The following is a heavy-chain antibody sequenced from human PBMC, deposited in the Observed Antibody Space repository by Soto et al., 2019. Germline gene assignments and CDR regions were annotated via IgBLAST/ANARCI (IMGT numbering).Heavy chain of an antibody. D-gene: IGHD6-19*01. J-gene: IGHJ4*02. Sequence: QVQLVESGGGLVKPGGSLRLSCAASGFTFSDYYMSWIRQAPGKGLEWVSYISRSGRTIYYADSVKGRFTISRDNAKNSLYLQMHSQRVEDTAVYYCARERENSGSSPIDNWGQGTLVTVSS. CDR1: GFTFSDYY. CDR3: ARERENSGSSPIDN. V-gene: IGHV3-11*01. CDR2: ISRSGRTI.